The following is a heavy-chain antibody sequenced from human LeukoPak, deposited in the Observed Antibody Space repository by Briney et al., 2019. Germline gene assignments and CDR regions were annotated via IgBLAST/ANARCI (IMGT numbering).Heavy chain of an antibody. CDR2: FDPEDGET. CDR3: ARDRGRRATVTPDYYYYYMDV. Sequence: ASVKVSCKVSGYTLTELSMHWVRQAPGKGLEWMGGFDPEDGETIYAQKFQGRVTITRNTSISTAYMELSSLRSDDTAVYYCARDRGRRATVTPDYYYYYMDVWGKETTVTVSS. J-gene: IGHJ6*03. D-gene: IGHD4-11*01. V-gene: IGHV1-24*01. CDR1: GYTLTELS.